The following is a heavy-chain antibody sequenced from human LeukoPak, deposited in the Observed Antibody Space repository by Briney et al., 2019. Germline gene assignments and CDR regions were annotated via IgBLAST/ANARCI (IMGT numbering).Heavy chain of an antibody. CDR2: ISAYNGNT. D-gene: IGHD6-13*01. CDR1: GYTFTSYG. Sequence: GASVKVSCKASGYTFTSYGTSWVRQAPGQGLEWMGWISAYNGNTNYAQKLQGRVTMTTDTSTSTAYMELRSLRSDDTAVYYCARDKGSSSWSNWFDPWGQGTLVTVSS. V-gene: IGHV1-18*01. J-gene: IGHJ5*02. CDR3: ARDKGSSSWSNWFDP.